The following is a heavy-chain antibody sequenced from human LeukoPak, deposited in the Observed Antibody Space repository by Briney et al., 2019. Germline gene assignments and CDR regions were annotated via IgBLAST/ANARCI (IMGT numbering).Heavy chain of an antibody. V-gene: IGHV1-45*02. CDR1: GYTLTYRY. CDR3: ASVDTAMVTPYDAFDI. CDR2: ITPFNGNT. J-gene: IGHJ3*02. D-gene: IGHD5-18*01. Sequence: SVKVSCKASGYTLTYRYLHWVRQAPGQALEWMGWITPFNGNTNYAQKFQDRVTITRDRSMSTVYMELSSLRSEDTAMYYCASVDTAMVTPYDAFDIWGQGTMVTVSS.